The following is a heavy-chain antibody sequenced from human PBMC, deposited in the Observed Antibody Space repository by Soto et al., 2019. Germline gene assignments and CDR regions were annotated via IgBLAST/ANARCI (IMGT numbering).Heavy chain of an antibody. J-gene: IGHJ4*02. CDR3: AKVEKQWLVRPYVYYFDY. CDR2: ISGSGGST. CDR1: GFTFSSYA. Sequence: GGSLRLSCAASGFTFSSYAMSWVRQAPGKGLEWVSAISGSGGSTYYADSVKGRFTISRDNSKNTLYLQMNSLRAEDTAVYYCAKVEKQWLVRPYVYYFDYWGQGTLVTVSS. D-gene: IGHD6-19*01. V-gene: IGHV3-23*01.